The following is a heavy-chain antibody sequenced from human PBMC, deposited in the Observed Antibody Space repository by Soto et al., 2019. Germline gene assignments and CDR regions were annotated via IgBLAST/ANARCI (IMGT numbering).Heavy chain of an antibody. J-gene: IGHJ6*01. V-gene: IGHV4-34*01. CDR1: AGSFSGYY. CDR3: ARAWAYSSSTIFYCRAWEKPYDYSGMD. Sequence: PATLSHTCAVYAGSFSGYYWSWFRQPPGKGLEWIGEINHSGSTNYKPSLKSRVTISVDTSKNQFSLKPSSVTAADTSVYYCARAWAYSSSTIFYCRAWEKPYDYSGMD. CDR2: INHSGST. D-gene: IGHD2-2*01.